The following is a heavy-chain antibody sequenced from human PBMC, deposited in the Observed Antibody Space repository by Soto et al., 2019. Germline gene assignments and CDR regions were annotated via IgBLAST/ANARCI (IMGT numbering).Heavy chain of an antibody. CDR2: IIPIFGKA. Sequence: SVKVSCKASGFTFTSYHISWVRQAPGQGLEWMGGIIPIFGKANYVQKFQGRVTITADESTSTAYMELSSLRSEDTAVYYCASSGYSYGWFDPWGQGTLVTVS. D-gene: IGHD5-18*01. CDR1: GFTFTSYH. J-gene: IGHJ5*02. V-gene: IGHV1-69*13. CDR3: ASSGYSYGWFDP.